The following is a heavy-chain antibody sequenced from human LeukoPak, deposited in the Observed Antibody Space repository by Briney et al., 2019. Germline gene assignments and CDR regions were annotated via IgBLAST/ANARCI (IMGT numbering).Heavy chain of an antibody. CDR2: IYYSGST. Sequence: SETLSLTRAVYGGSFSNYYCSWIRQPPGKGLERMGYIYYSGSTNYNPSLNSRATISVDQPKNQLSLKLSSVTAADTAVYYCARADFYSILPFDYWGQGSLVTVSS. D-gene: IGHD2-21*01. CDR3: ARADFYSILPFDY. J-gene: IGHJ4*02. V-gene: IGHV4-59*01. CDR1: GGSFSNYY.